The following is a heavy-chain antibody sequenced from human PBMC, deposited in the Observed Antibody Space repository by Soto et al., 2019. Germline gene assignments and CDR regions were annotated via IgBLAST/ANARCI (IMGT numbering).Heavy chain of an antibody. CDR1: GFTFSSYG. D-gene: IGHD3-22*01. Sequence: PGGSLRLSCAASGFTFSSYGMHWVRQAPGKGLEWVAVIWYDGSNKYYADSVKGRFTISRDNSKNTLYLQMNSLRAEDTAVYYYAREAYYDSSGLLDYWGQGTLVTVSS. V-gene: IGHV3-33*01. J-gene: IGHJ4*02. CDR2: IWYDGSNK. CDR3: AREAYYDSSGLLDY.